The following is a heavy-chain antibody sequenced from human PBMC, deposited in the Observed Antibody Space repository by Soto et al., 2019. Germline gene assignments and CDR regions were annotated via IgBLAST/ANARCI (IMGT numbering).Heavy chain of an antibody. CDR3: ARALGGVSSSGMDV. V-gene: IGHV4-31*11. D-gene: IGHD3-3*01. CDR1: GDSIGSGAFY. Sequence: QLQESGPGLVAPSQTLSLRCAVSGDSIGSGAFYWTWVRQVPGKGLEWIGFVSVSGNAFYNPSLNSRVAISIETSENQLSLRLLSVTAADAAVYFCARALGGVSSSGMDVWGQGTTVTVSS. CDR2: VSVSGNA. J-gene: IGHJ6*02.